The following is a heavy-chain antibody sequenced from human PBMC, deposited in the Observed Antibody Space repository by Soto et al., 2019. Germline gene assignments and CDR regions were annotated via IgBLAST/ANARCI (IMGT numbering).Heavy chain of an antibody. CDR3: ARGRYSGSYYGYYYYGMDV. Sequence: GASVKVSCKASGYTFTSYYMHWVLQAPGQGLEWMGIINPSGGSTSYAQKFQGRVTMTRDTSTSTVYMELSSLRSEDTAVYYCARGRYSGSYYGYYYYGMDVWGQGTTVTVSS. J-gene: IGHJ6*02. CDR2: INPSGGST. CDR1: GYTFTSYY. V-gene: IGHV1-46*01. D-gene: IGHD1-26*01.